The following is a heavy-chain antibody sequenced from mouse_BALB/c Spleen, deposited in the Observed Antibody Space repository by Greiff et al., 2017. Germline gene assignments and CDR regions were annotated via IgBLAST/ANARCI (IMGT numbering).Heavy chain of an antibody. CDR3: ARDYGNSFAY. J-gene: IGHJ3*01. V-gene: IGHV3-2*02. Sequence: EVQLVESGPGLVKPSQSLSLTCTVTGYSITSDYAWNWIRQFPGNKLEWMGYISYSGSTSYNPSLKSRISITRDTSKNQFFLQLNSVTTEDTATYYCARDYGNSFAYWGQGTLVTVSA. D-gene: IGHD2-1*01. CDR1: GYSITSDYA. CDR2: ISYSGST.